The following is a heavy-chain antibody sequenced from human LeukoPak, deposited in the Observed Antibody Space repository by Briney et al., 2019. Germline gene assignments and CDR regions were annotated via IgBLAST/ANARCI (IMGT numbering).Heavy chain of an antibody. V-gene: IGHV4-39*01. Sequence: SETLSLTCTVSGDSISSSYYYWGWIRPPPGEGLECIGSIYYSGSTYYNPSLKSRVTISVDTSKNQFSLKLSSVTAADTAVYYCARHRLPGMLHDFDYWGRGTLVTVSS. J-gene: IGHJ4*02. CDR3: ARHRLPGMLHDFDY. CDR2: IYYSGST. CDR1: GDSISSSYYY. D-gene: IGHD2-15*01.